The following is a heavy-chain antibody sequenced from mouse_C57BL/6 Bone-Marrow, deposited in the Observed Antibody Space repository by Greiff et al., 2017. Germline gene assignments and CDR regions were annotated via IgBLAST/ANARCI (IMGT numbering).Heavy chain of an antibody. CDR2: IYPGSGST. CDR1: GYTFTSYW. D-gene: IGHD2-10*01. CDR3: ARPYYCNYWYFDV. Sequence: QVQLQQPGAELVKPGASVKMSCKASGYTFTSYWITWVKQRPGQGLEWIGDIYPGSGSTNYNERFKSKATLTVDTSSSTAYMHLSSLTTEDSAVYYCARPYYCNYWYFDVWGTGTTVTVSS. V-gene: IGHV1-55*01. J-gene: IGHJ1*03.